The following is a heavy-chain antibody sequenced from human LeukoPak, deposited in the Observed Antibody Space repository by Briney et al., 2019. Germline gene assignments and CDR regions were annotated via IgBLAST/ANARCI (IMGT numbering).Heavy chain of an antibody. Sequence: SETLSLPCTVSGDPIRSSSYHWRWIRQPPGKGLEWIGSIYYRGSTYYNPSLKSRVTISVDTSKNQFSLKLSSVTAADTAVYYCARDSLTGTTKPLDYWGQGTLVTVSS. CDR1: GDPIRSSSYH. CDR3: ARDSLTGTTKPLDY. V-gene: IGHV4-39*07. J-gene: IGHJ4*02. D-gene: IGHD1-7*01. CDR2: IYYRGST.